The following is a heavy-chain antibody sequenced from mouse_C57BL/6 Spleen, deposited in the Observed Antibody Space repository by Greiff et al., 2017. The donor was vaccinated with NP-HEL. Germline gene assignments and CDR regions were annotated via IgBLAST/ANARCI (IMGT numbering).Heavy chain of an antibody. CDR3: TRDSYYGNYWYFDV. CDR1: GFTFSSYA. Sequence: EVKLVESGEGLVKPGGSLKLSCAASGFTFSSYAMSWVRQTPEKRLEWVAYISSGGDYIYYADTVKGRFTISRDNARNTLYLQMSSLKSEDTAMYYCTRDSYYGNYWYFDVWGTGTTVTVSS. D-gene: IGHD2-10*01. J-gene: IGHJ1*03. V-gene: IGHV5-9-1*02. CDR2: ISSGGDYI.